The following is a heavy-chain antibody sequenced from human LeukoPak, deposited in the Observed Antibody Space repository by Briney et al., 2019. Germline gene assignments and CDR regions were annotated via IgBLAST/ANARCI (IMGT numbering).Heavy chain of an antibody. CDR1: GGSFSGYY. J-gene: IGHJ6*02. Sequence: SETLSLTCAVYGGSFSGYYWSWIRQPPGKGLEWIGEINHSGSTNYNPSLKSRVTISVDTSKNQFSLKLSSVTAADTAVYYCAREARYDFWSGYGHLGHYYYGMDVWGQGTTVTVSS. CDR3: AREARYDFWSGYGHLGHYYYGMDV. V-gene: IGHV4-34*01. CDR2: INHSGST. D-gene: IGHD3-3*01.